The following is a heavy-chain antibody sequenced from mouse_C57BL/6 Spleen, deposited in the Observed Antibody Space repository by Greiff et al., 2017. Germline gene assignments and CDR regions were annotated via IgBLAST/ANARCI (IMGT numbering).Heavy chain of an antibody. CDR3: TNPPRDY. CDR2: IDPETGGT. Sequence: QVQLQQSGAELVRPGASVTLSCKASGYTFTDYEMHWVKQTPVHGLEWIGAIDPETGGTAYNQKFKGKAILTADKSSSTAYMELRSLTSEDSVVYYCTNPPRDYWGQGTTLTVSS. V-gene: IGHV1-15*01. CDR1: GYTFTDYE. J-gene: IGHJ2*01.